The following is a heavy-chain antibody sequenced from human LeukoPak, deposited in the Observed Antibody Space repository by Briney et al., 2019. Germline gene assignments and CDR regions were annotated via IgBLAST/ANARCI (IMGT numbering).Heavy chain of an antibody. CDR3: AASPQHPPGQQLVPWFDP. V-gene: IGHV4-59*01. Sequence: PSETLSLTCTVSGGSISSYYWSWIQQPPGKGLEWMGYIYYSGGTNYNPSLKSRVTISIDTSKNQFSLKLTSVTAADTAVYYCAASPQHPPGQQLVPWFDPWGQGTLVTVSS. D-gene: IGHD6-13*01. J-gene: IGHJ5*02. CDR1: GGSISSYY. CDR2: IYYSGGT.